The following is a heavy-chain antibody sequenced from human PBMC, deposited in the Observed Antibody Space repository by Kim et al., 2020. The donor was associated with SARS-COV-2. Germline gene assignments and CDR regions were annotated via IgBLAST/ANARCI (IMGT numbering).Heavy chain of an antibody. CDR2: ISSSSSYI. D-gene: IGHD2-2*01. CDR1: GFTFSSYS. V-gene: IGHV3-21*01. Sequence: GGSLRLSCAASGFTFSSYSMNWVRQAPGKGLEWVSSISSSSSYIYYADSVNGRFTISRDNAKNSLYLQMNSLRAEDTAVYYCARGDTGYCSSTSCPRGPFDIWGQGTMVTVSS. CDR3: ARGDTGYCSSTSCPRGPFDI. J-gene: IGHJ3*02.